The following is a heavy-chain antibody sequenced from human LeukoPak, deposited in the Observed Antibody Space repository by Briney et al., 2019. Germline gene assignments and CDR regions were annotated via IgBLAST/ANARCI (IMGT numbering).Heavy chain of an antibody. V-gene: IGHV3-7*01. CDR1: GFTFSSYW. D-gene: IGHD6-13*01. CDR3: ARDRWLYSSSWYEVKYYYYGMDV. CDR2: IKQDGIEK. J-gene: IGHJ6*02. Sequence: PGGSLRLSCAASGFTFSSYWMSWVRQAPGKGLEWVANIKQDGIEKYYVDSVKGRFTISRDNAKNSLYLQMNSLRAEDTAVYYCARDRWLYSSSWYEVKYYYYGMDVWGQGTTVTVSS.